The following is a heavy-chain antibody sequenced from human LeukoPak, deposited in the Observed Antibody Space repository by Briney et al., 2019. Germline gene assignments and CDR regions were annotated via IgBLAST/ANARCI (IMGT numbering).Heavy chain of an antibody. D-gene: IGHD1-26*01. V-gene: IGHV1-18*04. CDR2: ISAYNGNT. Sequence: ASVKVSCKASGYTFSGYYMHWVRQAPGQGLEWMGWISAYNGNTNYAQKLQGRVTMTTDTSTSTAYMELRSLRSDDTAVYYCARGGSYQPIDYWGQGTLVTVSS. CDR1: GYTFSGYY. CDR3: ARGGSYQPIDY. J-gene: IGHJ4*02.